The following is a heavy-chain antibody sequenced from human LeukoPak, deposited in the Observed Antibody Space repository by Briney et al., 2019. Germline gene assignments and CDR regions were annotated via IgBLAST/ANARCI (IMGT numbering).Heavy chain of an antibody. J-gene: IGHJ3*02. CDR2: IYYSGGT. D-gene: IGHD5-24*01. V-gene: IGHV4-59*08. Sequence: PSETLSLTCTVSGDSISSYYWSWIRQPPGKGLEWIGYIYYSGGTDYNPSLKSRVTISVDTSMNQFSLKLRSVTAADTAVYYCARHVTISGPYDASDIWGQGTTVTVSP. CDR1: GDSISSYY. CDR3: ARHVTISGPYDASDI.